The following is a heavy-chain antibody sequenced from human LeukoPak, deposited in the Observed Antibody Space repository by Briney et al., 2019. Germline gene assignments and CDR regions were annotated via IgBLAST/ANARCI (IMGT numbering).Heavy chain of an antibody. J-gene: IGHJ4*02. V-gene: IGHV3-48*03. CDR2: ISGSGGTI. CDR1: GFTFSSYE. D-gene: IGHD3-10*01. Sequence: PGGSLRLSCAASGFTFSSYEMNWLRQAPGKGLEWVSYISGSGGTIHYADSVKGRFTISRDKAKNSLFLQMNSLRAEDTAVSYCARDIYYGSGNFDYWGQGTLVTVSS. CDR3: ARDIYYGSGNFDY.